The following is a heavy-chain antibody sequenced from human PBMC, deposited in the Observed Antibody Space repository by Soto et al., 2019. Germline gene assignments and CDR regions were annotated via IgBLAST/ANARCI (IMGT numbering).Heavy chain of an antibody. D-gene: IGHD5-18*01. CDR2: ISHDGSNT. J-gene: IGHJ4*02. Sequence: GGSLRLSCAASGFTFSNYGMHWVRQAPGKGLEWLAFISHDGSNTYYADSVKGRFTISRDNSKNTLYLQMNSLRAEDTAVFYCATEPKIQLWLHEFYYWGQGTLVTVSS. CDR1: GFTFSNYG. CDR3: ATEPKIQLWLHEFYY. V-gene: IGHV3-30*03.